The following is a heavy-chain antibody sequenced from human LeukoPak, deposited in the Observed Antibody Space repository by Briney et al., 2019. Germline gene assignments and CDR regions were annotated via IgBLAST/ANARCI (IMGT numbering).Heavy chain of an antibody. D-gene: IGHD3-3*01. CDR1: GGSISSGGYS. CDR2: IYHSGST. V-gene: IGHV4-30-2*01. CDR3: ARLIGVVTSHLDY. Sequence: SETLSLTCAVSGGSISSGGYSWSWIRQPPGKGLEWIGYIYHSGSTYYNPSLKSRVTISVDRSKNQFSLKLSSVTAADTAVYYCARLIGVVTSHLDYWGQGTLVTVSS. J-gene: IGHJ4*02.